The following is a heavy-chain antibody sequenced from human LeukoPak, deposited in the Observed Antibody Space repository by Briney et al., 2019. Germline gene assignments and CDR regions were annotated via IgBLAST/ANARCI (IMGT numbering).Heavy chain of an antibody. J-gene: IGHJ4*02. V-gene: IGHV4-59*01. CDR2: IYYCGCT. CDR1: GGSISSYY. CDR3: ARVPPYSSSRSFDD. Sequence: AETLSLPCTVSGGSISSYYWSWIRQPPGKGLEWIGYIYYCGCTNYNPSLKSRVTISVDTSKNQFSLKLSSVTAADTAVYYCARVPPYSSSRSFDDWGQGWLPPVSS. D-gene: IGHD6-13*01.